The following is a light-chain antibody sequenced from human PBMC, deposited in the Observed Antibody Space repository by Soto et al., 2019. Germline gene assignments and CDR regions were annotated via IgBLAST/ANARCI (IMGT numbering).Light chain of an antibody. CDR3: LQDYSYPLT. Sequence: AIQMTQSPSSLSASVGDRVTITCRASQGIRNNLGWYQQKPGKAPKLLIYDASSLQSGVPSRFSGSGSGTHFTLTISTPQPEDIATYYCLQDYSYPLTFGQGPKGEVK. CDR2: DAS. CDR1: QGIRNN. J-gene: IGKJ1*01. V-gene: IGKV1-6*01.